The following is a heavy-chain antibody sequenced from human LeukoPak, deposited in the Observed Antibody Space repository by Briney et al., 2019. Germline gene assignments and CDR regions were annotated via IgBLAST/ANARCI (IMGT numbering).Heavy chain of an antibody. Sequence: SETLSLTCTVSGGSISSYYWSWIRQPPGKGLEWIGYIYYSGSTNYNPSLKSRVTISVDTSKNQFSLKLSSVTAADTAVYYCARGGGNWGWDYWGQGTLVTVSS. CDR1: GGSISSYY. J-gene: IGHJ4*02. V-gene: IGHV4-59*08. CDR3: ARGGGNWGWDY. CDR2: IYYSGST. D-gene: IGHD7-27*01.